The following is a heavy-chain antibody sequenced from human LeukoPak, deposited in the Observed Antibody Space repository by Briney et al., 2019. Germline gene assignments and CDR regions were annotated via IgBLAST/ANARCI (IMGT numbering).Heavy chain of an antibody. CDR2: IYSGGTT. V-gene: IGHV3-53*01. Sequence: GGSLRLSCVASGFTVSTTYMGCVRQAPGKGLEWVSVIYSGGTTYYADSVKGRFTFSRDNSKNTLYLQMNSLRAEDTAVYYCAKEGRDVKNARYGMDVWGQGTTVTVSS. J-gene: IGHJ6*02. D-gene: IGHD5-24*01. CDR1: GFTVSTTY. CDR3: AKEGRDVKNARYGMDV.